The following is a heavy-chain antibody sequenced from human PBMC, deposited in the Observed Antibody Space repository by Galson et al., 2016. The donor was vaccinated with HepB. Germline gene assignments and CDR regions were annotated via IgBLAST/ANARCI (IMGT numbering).Heavy chain of an antibody. CDR1: GGTFSTYG. V-gene: IGHV1-69*13. D-gene: IGHD2-21*02. CDR2: IITILGRV. CDR3: ARETREVVTARADYFQH. J-gene: IGHJ1*01. Sequence: SVKVSCKASGGTFSTYGISWVRQAPGQGLEWMGEIITILGRVNYAQKFQGRVTIAADESTSTAYMDLSSLRSEDTAVYYCARETREVVTARADYFQHWGQGTLVTVSS.